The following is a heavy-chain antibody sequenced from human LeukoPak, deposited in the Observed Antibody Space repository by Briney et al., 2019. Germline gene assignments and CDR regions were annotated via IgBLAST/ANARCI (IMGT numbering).Heavy chain of an antibody. V-gene: IGHV1-2*06. Sequence: ASVKASCKASGYTFTGYYMHWVRQAPGQGLEWMGRINPNSGGTNYAQKFQGRVTMTRDTSISTAYMELSRLRSDDTAVYYCAREAVAGKSYWYFDLWGRGTLVTVSS. J-gene: IGHJ2*01. CDR3: AREAVAGKSYWYFDL. D-gene: IGHD6-19*01. CDR2: INPNSGGT. CDR1: GYTFTGYY.